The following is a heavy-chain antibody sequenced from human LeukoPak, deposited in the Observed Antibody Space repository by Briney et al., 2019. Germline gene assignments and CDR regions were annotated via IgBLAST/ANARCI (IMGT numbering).Heavy chain of an antibody. Sequence: ASAKVSCKASGYTFTSYGISWVRQAPGQGLEWMGWISAYNGNTNYAQKLQGRVTMTTDTSTSTAYMELRSLRSDDTAVYYCARGPGGRSGYYPLEDYYYYYYMDVWGKGTTVTVSS. CDR1: GYTFTSYG. J-gene: IGHJ6*03. CDR3: ARGPGGRSGYYPLEDYYYYYYMDV. CDR2: ISAYNGNT. D-gene: IGHD3-22*01. V-gene: IGHV1-18*01.